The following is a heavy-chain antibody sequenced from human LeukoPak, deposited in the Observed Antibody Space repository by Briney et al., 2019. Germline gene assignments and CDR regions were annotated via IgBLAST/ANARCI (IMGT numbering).Heavy chain of an antibody. Sequence: SETLSLTCTVSGDSISSRSDYWGWIRQPPGKGPEWVGRVYYIGSTFYNPSLKSRVTISVDTSKNQFSLKLSSVTAADTAVYYCATGRKFGVAIKGLGYWGQGTLVTVSS. CDR3: ATGRKFGVAIKGLGY. J-gene: IGHJ4*02. D-gene: IGHD3-3*01. CDR2: VYYIGST. CDR1: GDSISSRSDY. V-gene: IGHV4-39*07.